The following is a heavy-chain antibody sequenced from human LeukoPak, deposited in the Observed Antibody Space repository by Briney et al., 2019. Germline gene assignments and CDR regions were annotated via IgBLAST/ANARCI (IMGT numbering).Heavy chain of an antibody. CDR3: AKADYYDSSGYYYESPGAFDI. CDR2: IGGSGGST. J-gene: IGHJ3*02. CDR1: GFTFSSYA. Sequence: GGSLRLSCAASGFTFSSYAMSWVRQAPGKGLEWVSAIGGSGGSTYYADSVKGRFTISRDNSKNSLYLQMNSLRAEDTALDYCAKADYYDSSGYYYESPGAFDIWGQGTMVTVSS. D-gene: IGHD3-22*01. V-gene: IGHV3-23*01.